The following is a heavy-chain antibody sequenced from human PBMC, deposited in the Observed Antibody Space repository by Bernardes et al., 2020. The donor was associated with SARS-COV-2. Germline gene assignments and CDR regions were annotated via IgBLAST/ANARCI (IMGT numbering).Heavy chain of an antibody. CDR1: GFTFRDYT. D-gene: IGHD4-17*01. Sequence: GGSLRLSCAASGFTFRDYTMHWVRQAPGKGLEWVAVIWHDGSREYYVDSVKGRFAISRDNSNNTLYLQMNNLRVEDTALYRCATEDGEWLESWGQGILITVS. J-gene: IGHJ5*01. CDR2: IWHDGSRE. CDR3: ATEDGEWLES. V-gene: IGHV3-33*01.